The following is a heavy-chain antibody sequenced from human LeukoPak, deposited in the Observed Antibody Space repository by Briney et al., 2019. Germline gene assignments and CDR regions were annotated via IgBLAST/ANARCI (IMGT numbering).Heavy chain of an antibody. V-gene: IGHV3-30*02. CDR3: ARSISVTTRSDFDY. CDR2: IRYDGSAQ. J-gene: IGHJ4*02. CDR1: GFSFSNFG. D-gene: IGHD4-17*01. Sequence: GGSLRLSCGATGFSFSNFGMHWVRQAPGKGLEWVAYIRYDGSAQCYVDSVKGRFTISRDNSKRTLYLQMNSLRAEDTAVYYCARSISVTTRSDFDYWGQGTLVTVSS.